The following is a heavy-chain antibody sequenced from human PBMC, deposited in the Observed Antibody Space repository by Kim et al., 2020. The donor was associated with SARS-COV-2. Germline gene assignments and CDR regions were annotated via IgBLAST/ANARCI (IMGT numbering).Heavy chain of an antibody. CDR2: IYPGDSDT. CDR1: GYSFTSYW. CDR3: ARFSSSHYYYYGMDV. J-gene: IGHJ6*02. Sequence: GESLKISCKGSGYSFTSYWIGWVRQMPGKGLEWMGIIYPGDSDTRYSPSFQGQVTISADKSISTAYLQWSSLKASDTAMYYCARFSSSHYYYYGMDVWGQGTTVTVSS. D-gene: IGHD6-13*01. V-gene: IGHV5-51*01.